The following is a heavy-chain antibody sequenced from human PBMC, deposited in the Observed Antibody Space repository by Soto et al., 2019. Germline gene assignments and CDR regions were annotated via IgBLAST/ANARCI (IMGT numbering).Heavy chain of an antibody. CDR2: IIPIFGTA. CDR1: GGTFSSYA. V-gene: IGHV1-69*01. Sequence: QVQLVQSGAEVKKPGSSVKVSCKASGGTFSSYAISWVRQARVQGLEWMGVIIPIFGTANYAQKFQGRVTITADEYTSTAYMELSSLRSEDTAVYYCAVSPVGGWYYLADYWGQGTLVTVSS. CDR3: AVSPVGGWYYLADY. D-gene: IGHD6-19*01. J-gene: IGHJ4*02.